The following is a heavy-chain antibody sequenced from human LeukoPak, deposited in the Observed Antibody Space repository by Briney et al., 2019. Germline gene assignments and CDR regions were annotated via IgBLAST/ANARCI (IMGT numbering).Heavy chain of an antibody. CDR3: ARVIVVVPIGVYHYYAMDV. J-gene: IGHJ6*02. D-gene: IGHD2-2*01. CDR2: IYYSGST. Sequence: SETLSLTCTVSGDSISTGGYYWAWIRQHRERGLEWIGYIYYSGSTHYNPSLQSRVTISVDTSKNQFSLNLNSVTAADTAVYYCARVIVVVPIGVYHYYAMDVWGQGTTVTVSS. CDR1: GDSISTGGYY. V-gene: IGHV4-31*03.